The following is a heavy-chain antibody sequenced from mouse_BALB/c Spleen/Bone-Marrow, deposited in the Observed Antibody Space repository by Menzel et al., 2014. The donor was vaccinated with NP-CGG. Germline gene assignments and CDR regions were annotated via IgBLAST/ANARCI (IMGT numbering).Heavy chain of an antibody. V-gene: IGHV14-3*02. CDR3: ARERDYDYAYAMDY. D-gene: IGHD2-4*01. CDR2: IDPANGNT. Sequence: VQLQQSGAELVKPGASVKLSCTASGFNIKDTYMHWVKQRPKQGLEWIGRIDPANGNTKYDPKFQGKATITADTSSNTAYLQLSSLTSEDTAVYYCARERDYDYAYAMDYWGQGTSVTVSS. J-gene: IGHJ4*01. CDR1: GFNIKDTY.